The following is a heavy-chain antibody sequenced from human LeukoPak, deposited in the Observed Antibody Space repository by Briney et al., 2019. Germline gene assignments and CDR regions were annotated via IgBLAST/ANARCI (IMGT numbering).Heavy chain of an antibody. CDR3: ANGGAYSSGWSLHY. CDR1: GFTFSTYT. V-gene: IGHV3-21*01. Sequence: GGSLRLSCAASGFTFSTYTMNWVRQAPGKGLEWVSSISSSSGYIYHADSVKGRFTISRDNAKNSLYLQMNSLRAEDTAVYYCANGGAYSSGWSLHYWVQGTLVTVSS. D-gene: IGHD6-19*01. J-gene: IGHJ4*02. CDR2: ISSSSGYI.